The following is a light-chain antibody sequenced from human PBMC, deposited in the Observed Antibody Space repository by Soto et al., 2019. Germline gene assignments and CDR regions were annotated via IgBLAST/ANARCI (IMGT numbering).Light chain of an antibody. CDR2: YDR. CDR1: NIGSKS. CDR3: QVCDSDLEGV. V-gene: IGLV3-21*04. J-gene: IGLJ2*01. Sequence: SYELTQPPSVSEAPGKTARITCGGNNIGSKSVHWYQQKPGQAPVLLTFYDRERPSGIPELFSGSNSGNTATLTISGVEAEDEYDYYCQVCDSDLEGVFGGGTQLTVL.